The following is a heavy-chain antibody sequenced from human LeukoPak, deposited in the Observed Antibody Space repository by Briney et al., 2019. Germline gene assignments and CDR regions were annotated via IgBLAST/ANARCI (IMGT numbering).Heavy chain of an antibody. J-gene: IGHJ1*01. CDR2: INPSGGST. CDR1: GYTFTSYG. Sequence: ASVKVSCKASGYTFTSYGISWVRQAPGQGLEWMGIINPSGGSTSYAQKFQGRVTMTRDTSISTAYMELSRLRSDDTAVYYCARGLPRVAAAGARGMFFQHWGQGTLVTVSS. CDR3: ARGLPRVAAAGARGMFFQH. V-gene: IGHV1-46*01. D-gene: IGHD6-13*01.